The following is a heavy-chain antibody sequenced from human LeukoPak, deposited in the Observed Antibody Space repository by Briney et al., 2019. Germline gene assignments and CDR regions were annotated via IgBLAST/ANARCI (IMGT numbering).Heavy chain of an antibody. J-gene: IGHJ4*02. D-gene: IGHD6-13*01. Sequence: PGGSLRLSCAASGFIFDDYAMHWVRQAPGKGLEWVSGISWNSGSIGYADSVKGRFTISRDNAKNSLYLQMNSLRAEDTALYYCAKMRAAAAFDYWGQGTLVTVSS. V-gene: IGHV3-9*01. CDR1: GFIFDDYA. CDR2: ISWNSGSI. CDR3: AKMRAAAAFDY.